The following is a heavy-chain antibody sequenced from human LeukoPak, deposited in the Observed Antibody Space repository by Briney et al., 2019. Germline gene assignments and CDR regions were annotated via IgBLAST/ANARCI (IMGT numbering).Heavy chain of an antibody. CDR3: ARAATMIVVVIPDFDY. V-gene: IGHV1-2*02. D-gene: IGHD3-22*01. Sequence: ASVKVSCKASGYTFTGQYLHWVRQAPGQGLEWMGWITPNSGGTNYAQMFQGRVTMTRDTSISAAYLELSRLTSDDTAVYYCARAATMIVVVIPDFDYWGQGTLVTVSS. CDR1: GYTFTGQY. J-gene: IGHJ4*02. CDR2: ITPNSGGT.